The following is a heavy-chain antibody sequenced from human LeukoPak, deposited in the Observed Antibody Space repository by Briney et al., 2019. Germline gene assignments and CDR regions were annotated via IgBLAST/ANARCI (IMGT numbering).Heavy chain of an antibody. CDR1: GYTFTDYY. CDR2: IIPNSGVT. D-gene: IGHD6-19*01. J-gene: IGHJ6*03. CDR3: ARDRAVTGPHFYYYYMDV. V-gene: IGHV1-2*02. Sequence: ASVKVSCKASGYTFTDYYIHWVRQAPGQGLEWMGWIIPNSGVTKYAQKFQGRVTMTRDTSISTAYMELSRLRSDDTAVYYCARDRAVTGPHFYYYYMDVWGKGTTVTVSS.